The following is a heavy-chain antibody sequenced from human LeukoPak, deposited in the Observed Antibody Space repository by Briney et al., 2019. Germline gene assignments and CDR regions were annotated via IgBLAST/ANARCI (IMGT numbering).Heavy chain of an antibody. D-gene: IGHD4-17*01. CDR1: GFTFSNYW. V-gene: IGHV3-7*03. CDR3: AKDRYGDYLLDS. J-gene: IGHJ4*02. CDR2: IKEDGSEK. Sequence: PGGSLRLSCAASGFTFSNYWMNWVRQAPGKGLEWVANIKEDGSEKYYVDHVKGRFTISRDNSNNTLYLQMNSLRAEDTAIYYCAKDRYGDYLLDSWGQGTLVTVSS.